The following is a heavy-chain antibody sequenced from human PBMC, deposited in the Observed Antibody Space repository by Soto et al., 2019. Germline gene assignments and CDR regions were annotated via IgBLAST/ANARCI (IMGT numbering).Heavy chain of an antibody. D-gene: IGHD2-8*01. CDR1: GFRFSSCA. CDR3: AKFDDGVSGPVDY. V-gene: IGHV3-23*01. CDR2: ISGGGKNT. J-gene: IGHJ4*02. Sequence: PGGSLRLSCAASGFRFSSCAMGWIRQAPGKGLEWVSGISGGGKNTYYGDSVKGRSAISRDNSKNTLYLQVNNLRVEDTALYFCAKFDDGVSGPVDYWGQGTLVTVSS.